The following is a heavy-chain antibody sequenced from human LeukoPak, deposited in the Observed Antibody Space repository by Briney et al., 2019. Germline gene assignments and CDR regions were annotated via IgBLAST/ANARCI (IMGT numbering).Heavy chain of an antibody. J-gene: IGHJ4*02. CDR3: AKAYSSSWYPEGFDY. D-gene: IGHD6-13*01. Sequence: GGSLRLSCAASGFTFRSYVMSWVRQAPGKGLEWVSAITGSGSTYYADSVKGRFTISRDNSKNTLYLQMNSLRAEDTAIYYCAKAYSSSWYPEGFDYWGQGTLVTVSS. CDR1: GFTFRSYV. CDR2: ITGSGST. V-gene: IGHV3-23*01.